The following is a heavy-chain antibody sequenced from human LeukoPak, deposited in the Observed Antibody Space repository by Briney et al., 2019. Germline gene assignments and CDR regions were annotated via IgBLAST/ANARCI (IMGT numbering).Heavy chain of an antibody. CDR2: IYPGDSDT. CDR1: GYSFTTYW. V-gene: IGHV5-51*01. CDR3: ARPEYNWNDGRDYAFDI. D-gene: IGHD1-20*01. Sequence: PGESLKISCKGSGYSFTTYWIGWVRQMPGKGLEWMGIIYPGDSDTRYSPSFQGQVTISADKSISTAYLQWSSLKASDTAMYYCARPEYNWNDGRDYAFDIWGQGTMVTVSS. J-gene: IGHJ3*02.